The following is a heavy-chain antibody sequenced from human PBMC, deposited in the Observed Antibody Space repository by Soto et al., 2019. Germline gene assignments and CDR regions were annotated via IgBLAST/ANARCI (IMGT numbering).Heavy chain of an antibody. CDR1: GFPFAPST. J-gene: IGHJ4*02. Sequence: LRLSCGVSGFPFAPSTMSWVRQAPGKGLEWVSTISVSVGSTYSADSVQGRFTVSSDISDNTLFLRMTSLTADDTAVYFCAKRDVPHSTSNAYFYDHWGRGVLVTVSS. V-gene: IGHV3-23*01. D-gene: IGHD2-21*02. CDR3: AKRDVPHSTSNAYFYDH. CDR2: ISVSVGST.